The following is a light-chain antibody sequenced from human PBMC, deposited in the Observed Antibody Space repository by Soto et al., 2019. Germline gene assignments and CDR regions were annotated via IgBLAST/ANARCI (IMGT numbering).Light chain of an antibody. CDR2: DAP. J-gene: IGKJ1*01. V-gene: IGKV1-5*01. CDR1: QRISTW. Sequence: DIQLTQSPSTLSASVGDRVTITCRASQRISTWLAWFQQKPGKAPKLLMYDAPSLESGVPSRFSGSESGTEFTLTISSLQPDDSATYYCQQYTDYQGTFGQGTKVDIK. CDR3: QQYTDYQGT.